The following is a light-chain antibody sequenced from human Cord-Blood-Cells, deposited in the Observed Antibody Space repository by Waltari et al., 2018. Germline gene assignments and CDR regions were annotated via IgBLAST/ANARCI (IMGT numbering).Light chain of an antibody. CDR2: EVS. Sequence: QSALTQPASVSGSPGQSITISCTGTSSEVGGYNYVSWYQQHPGKAPKLMIYEVSNRPSGVSNRFSGSKSGNTASLTISGLQAEDDADYYCSSYTSSSTYVFGTGTKVTVL. V-gene: IGLV2-14*01. CDR3: SSYTSSSTYV. J-gene: IGLJ1*01. CDR1: SSEVGGYNY.